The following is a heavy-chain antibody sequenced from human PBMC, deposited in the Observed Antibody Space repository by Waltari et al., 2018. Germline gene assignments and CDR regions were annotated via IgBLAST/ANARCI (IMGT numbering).Heavy chain of an antibody. D-gene: IGHD5-12*01. V-gene: IGHV3-72*01. J-gene: IGHJ4*02. CDR2: IAHKPDNSVT. CDR1: GIIFSDHY. Sequence: EVQLVESGGGLVQPGGSLRLSCAASGIIFSDHYMDWVRQAPGKGLGWVSRIAHKPDNSVTRYAASVQGRFTISRDDSKNSLYLQMNSLETEDTALYYCARVGYSSGSEDYWGQGTLVTVSS. CDR3: ARVGYSSGSEDY.